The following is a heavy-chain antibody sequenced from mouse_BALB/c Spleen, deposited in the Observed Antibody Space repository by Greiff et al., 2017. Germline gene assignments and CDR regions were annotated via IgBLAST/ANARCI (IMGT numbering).Heavy chain of an antibody. J-gene: IGHJ3*01. CDR2: ISSGGST. V-gene: IGHV5-6-5*01. CDR3: ARGHSYDPWFAY. Sequence: EVKLMESGGGLVKPGGSLKLSCAASGFTFSSYAMSWVRQTPEKRLEWVASISSGGSTYYPDSVKGRFTISRDNARNILYLQMSGLRSEDTAMYYCARGHSYDPWFAYWGQGTLVTVSA. CDR1: GFTFSSYA. D-gene: IGHD2-12*01.